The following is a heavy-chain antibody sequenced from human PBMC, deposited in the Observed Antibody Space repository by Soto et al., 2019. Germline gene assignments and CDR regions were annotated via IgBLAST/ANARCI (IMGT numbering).Heavy chain of an antibody. CDR2: INPSGGST. CDR1: GYTFTSYY. Sequence: ASVKVSCKASGYTFTSYYIHWVRQAPGQGLEWMGIINPSGGSTSYAQKFQGRVTMTRDTSTSTVYMELSSLRSEDTAVYYCARSFWSGYSFDYWGQGTLVTVSS. CDR3: ARSFWSGYSFDY. D-gene: IGHD3-3*01. J-gene: IGHJ4*02. V-gene: IGHV1-46*01.